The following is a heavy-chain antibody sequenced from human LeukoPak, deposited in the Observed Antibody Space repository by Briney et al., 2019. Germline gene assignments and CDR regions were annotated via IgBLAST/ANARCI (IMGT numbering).Heavy chain of an antibody. V-gene: IGHV3-74*01. D-gene: IGHD3-10*02. CDR3: GSPRTFSGRNVLDM. CDR1: GFTFSTYR. Sequence: GGSLRLSCAAAGFTFSTYRMHWVRQVPGKGLMWVSRINSDGRTTGYADSVKGRFTISRDNAKNTLYLQMNSLRVEDTAVYYCGSPRTFSGRNVLDMWGQGTMVTVSS. J-gene: IGHJ3*02. CDR2: INSDGRTT.